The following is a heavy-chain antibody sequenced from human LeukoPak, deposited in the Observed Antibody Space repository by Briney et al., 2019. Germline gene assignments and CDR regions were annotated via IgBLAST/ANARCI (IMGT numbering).Heavy chain of an antibody. J-gene: IGHJ3*01. CDR2: ISDSGNT. V-gene: IGHV4-59*08. CDR1: GVSIINYF. Sequence: SETLSLTCAVSGVSIINYFWGWIRQPPGKGLEFIGYISDSGNTNYSPSLKSRLTIPVDTSKNQFSLRLGSLSAADTAVYYCARRTALKNAFDLWGQGTMVTVSS. CDR3: ARRTALKNAFDL.